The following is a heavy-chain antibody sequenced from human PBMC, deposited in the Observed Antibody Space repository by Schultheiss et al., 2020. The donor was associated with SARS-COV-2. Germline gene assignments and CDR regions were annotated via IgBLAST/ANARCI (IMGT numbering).Heavy chain of an antibody. J-gene: IGHJ6*03. CDR2: ISGSGGST. V-gene: IGHV3-23*01. D-gene: IGHD2-2*01. CDR3: AKSASRHIVVVPAAMGVMDV. Sequence: GGSLRLSCAASGFTFSSYAMSWVRQAPGKGLEWVSAISGSGGSTYYADSVKGRFTISRDNSKNTLYLQMNSLRAEDTAVYYCAKSASRHIVVVPAAMGVMDVWGKGTTVTVSS. CDR1: GFTFSSYA.